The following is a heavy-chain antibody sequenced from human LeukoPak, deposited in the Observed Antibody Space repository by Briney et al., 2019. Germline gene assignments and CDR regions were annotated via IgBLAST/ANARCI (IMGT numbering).Heavy chain of an antibody. D-gene: IGHD6-19*01. CDR3: VKNGALAVDYFQH. J-gene: IGHJ1*01. CDR1: GFTLSSYW. CDR2: IKQDGSEK. V-gene: IGHV3-7*05. Sequence: GGSLRLSCAASGFTLSSYWMSWVRQAPGKGLEWVANIKQDGSEKYYLDSVKGRFTISRDNAKNSLYLQMNGLRAEDTAVYYCVKNGALAVDYFQHWGQGTLVTVSS.